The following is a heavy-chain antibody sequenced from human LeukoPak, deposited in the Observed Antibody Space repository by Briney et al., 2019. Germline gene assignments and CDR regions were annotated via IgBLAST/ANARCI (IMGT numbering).Heavy chain of an antibody. CDR3: ARMGGITGTHSEY. CDR2: FYYSGNT. D-gene: IGHD1-20*01. CDR1: GYSISSGSY. Sequence: PSETLSLTCAVSGYSISSGSYWGWIRQSPGKGLEWSGRFYYSGNTYYNPSLKSRVTISVETSKNHFSLKLSSVTAADTAIYYCARMGGITGTHSEYWGQGTLVTVSS. J-gene: IGHJ4*02. V-gene: IGHV4-38-2*01.